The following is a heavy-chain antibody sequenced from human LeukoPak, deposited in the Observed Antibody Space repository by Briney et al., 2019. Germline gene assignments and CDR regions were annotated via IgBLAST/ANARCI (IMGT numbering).Heavy chain of an antibody. J-gene: IGHJ4*02. CDR1: GYTFTSYD. D-gene: IGHD3-10*01. CDR3: ARGLRITMVRGVIILGY. Sequence: ASVNVSCKAFGYTFTSYDINWVRQATGQGLEWMGWMNPNSGNTGYAQKFQGRVTMTRNTSISTAYMELSSMRSEDTAVYYCARGLRITMVRGVIILGYWGQGTLVTVSS. V-gene: IGHV1-8*01. CDR2: MNPNSGNT.